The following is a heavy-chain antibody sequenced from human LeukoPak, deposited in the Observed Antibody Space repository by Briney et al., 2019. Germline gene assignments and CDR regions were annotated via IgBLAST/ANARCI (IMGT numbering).Heavy chain of an antibody. CDR2: IYHSGST. CDR1: GGSISSGGYS. Sequence: PSQTLSLTCAVSGGSISSGGYSWSWIRQPPGKGLEWIGYIYHSGSTYYNPSLKSRVTISVDRSKNQFSLKLTSVTAADTAVYYCARGIGYYGSDSYYNLPSWFDPWGQGTLATVFS. V-gene: IGHV4-30-2*01. D-gene: IGHD3-10*01. J-gene: IGHJ5*02. CDR3: ARGIGYYGSDSYYNLPSWFDP.